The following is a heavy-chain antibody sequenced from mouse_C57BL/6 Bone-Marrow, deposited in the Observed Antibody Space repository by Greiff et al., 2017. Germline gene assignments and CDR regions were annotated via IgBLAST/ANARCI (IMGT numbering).Heavy chain of an antibody. CDR1: GYTFTSYT. CDR3: ARTVTRAMDY. V-gene: IGHV1-4*01. D-gene: IGHD2-2*01. J-gene: IGHJ4*01. CDR2: INPSSGYT. Sequence: QVQLKESGAELARPGASVTMSCKASGYTFTSYTMHWVKQRPGQGLEWIGYINPSSGYTKYNQKFKDKATLTADKSSSTAYMQLSSLTSEDSAVYYCARTVTRAMDYWGQGTSVTVSS.